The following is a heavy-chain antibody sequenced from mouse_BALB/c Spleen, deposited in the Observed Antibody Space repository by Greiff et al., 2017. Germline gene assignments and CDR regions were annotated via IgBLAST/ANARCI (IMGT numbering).Heavy chain of an antibody. J-gene: IGHJ4*01. CDR2: ISSGSSTI. CDR3: ARLTDSYAMDY. Sequence: EEQLVESGGGLVQPGGSRKLSCAASGFTFSSFGMHWVRQAPEKGLEWVAYISSGSSTIYYADTVKGRFTISRDNPKNTLFLQMTSLRSEDTAMYYCARLTDSYAMDYWGQGTSVTVSS. CDR1: GFTFSSFG. D-gene: IGHD4-1*01. V-gene: IGHV5-17*02.